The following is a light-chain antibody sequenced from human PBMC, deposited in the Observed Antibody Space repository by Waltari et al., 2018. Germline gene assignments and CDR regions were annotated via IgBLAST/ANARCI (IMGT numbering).Light chain of an antibody. J-gene: IGKJ1*01. Sequence: EIVLTQSPGTLSLSSGERATLSCRTSQSISKYLAWYQQKPGQAPRLLIYHASSRDTGIPERFSGSGSGTEFRLTISRLEAEDFAMYYCQQYVSLPVTFGQGTKVEIK. CDR1: QSISKY. V-gene: IGKV3-20*01. CDR2: HAS. CDR3: QQYVSLPVT.